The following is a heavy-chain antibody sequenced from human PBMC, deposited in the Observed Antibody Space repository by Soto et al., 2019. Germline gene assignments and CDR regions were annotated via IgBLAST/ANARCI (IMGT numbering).Heavy chain of an antibody. J-gene: IGHJ6*02. CDR2: SGSGGST. CDR1: GFTFSSHA. CDR3: AKRLGTSYYYFGMDV. V-gene: IGHV3-23*01. Sequence: GGSLRLSCAASGFTFSSHAMNWVRQAPGKGLEWVSASGSGGSTYYADSVKGRFTISRDNSKNTLYLQMNSLRAEDTAVYYCAKRLGTSYYYFGMDVWGLGTTVTAP. D-gene: IGHD1-1*01.